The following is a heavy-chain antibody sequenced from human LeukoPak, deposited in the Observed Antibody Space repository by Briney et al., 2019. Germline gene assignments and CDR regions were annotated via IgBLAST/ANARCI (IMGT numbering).Heavy chain of an antibody. CDR3: ARTRGYSGYDY. D-gene: IGHD5-12*01. V-gene: IGHV4-31*03. CDR1: GVSISSGGYY. CDR2: IYYSGST. Sequence: KSSETLSLTCTVSGVSISSGGYYWSWIRQHPGKGLEWIGYIYYSGSTYYNPSLKSRVTISVDTSKNQFSLKLSSVTAADTAVYYCARTRGYSGYDYWGQGTLVTVSS. J-gene: IGHJ4*02.